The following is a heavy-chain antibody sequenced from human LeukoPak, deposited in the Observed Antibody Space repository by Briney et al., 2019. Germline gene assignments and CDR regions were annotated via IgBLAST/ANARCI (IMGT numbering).Heavy chain of an antibody. CDR3: AREEILLWFGELFD. V-gene: IGHV1-2*02. Sequence: ASVKVSCKASGYTFTGYYMHWVRQAPGQGLEWMGWINPNSGGTNYAQKFQGRVTMNRDTSISTAYMELSRLRSDDTAVYYCAREEILLWFGELFDWGQGTLVTVSS. D-gene: IGHD3-10*01. CDR2: INPNSGGT. J-gene: IGHJ4*02. CDR1: GYTFTGYY.